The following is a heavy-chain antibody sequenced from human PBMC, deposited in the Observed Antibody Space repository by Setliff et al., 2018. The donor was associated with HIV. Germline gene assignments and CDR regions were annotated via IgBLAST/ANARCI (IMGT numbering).Heavy chain of an antibody. V-gene: IGHV4-4*02. CDR3: ARDGPLEGSYRYYYYYMDV. CDR1: GGSISSRNW. J-gene: IGHJ6*03. Sequence: SETLSLTCAVSGGSISSRNWWSWVRQPPGKGLEWIGEVNHGGSTNYSPSLKSRVTISIDTSKNQFSLKLSSVTAADTAVYYCARDGPLEGSYRYYYYYMDVWGKGTTVTVSS. CDR2: VNHGGST. D-gene: IGHD3-10*01.